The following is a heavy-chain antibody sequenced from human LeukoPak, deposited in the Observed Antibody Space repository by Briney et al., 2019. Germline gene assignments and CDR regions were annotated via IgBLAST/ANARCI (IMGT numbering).Heavy chain of an antibody. Sequence: SETLSLTCAVYGGSFSGYYWSWIRQPPAKGLEWIGEINHSGSTNYNPSLKSRVNISVDTSKNQFSLQLSSVTAADTAVYYCAKVGPSSGPPLYYFDYWGQGTLVTVSS. CDR2: INHSGST. J-gene: IGHJ4*02. CDR1: GGSFSGYY. D-gene: IGHD3-22*01. CDR3: AKVGPSSGPPLYYFDY. V-gene: IGHV4-34*01.